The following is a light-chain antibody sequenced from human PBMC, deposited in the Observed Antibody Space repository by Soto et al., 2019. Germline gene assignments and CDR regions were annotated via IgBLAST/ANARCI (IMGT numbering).Light chain of an antibody. CDR1: NSDVGGNNH. CDR2: DVS. V-gene: IGLV2-14*01. J-gene: IGLJ1*01. Sequence: QSVLTQPASVSGSPGQSLTISCTGTNSDVGGNNHVSWYQQHPGKAPKLMIYDVSNRPSGVSNRFFGSKSGNTASLTISGLQAEDEADYWCSSFTTSGSRYVFGTGTKVTVL. CDR3: SSFTTSGSRYV.